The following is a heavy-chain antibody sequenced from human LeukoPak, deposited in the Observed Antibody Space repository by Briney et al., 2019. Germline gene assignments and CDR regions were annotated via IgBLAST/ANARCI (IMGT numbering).Heavy chain of an antibody. Sequence: SSVKLSCTAAGGTFSSYTTSWLRQAPGQGLEWMGGIIPLFGTPDYAQKFQDRLTITADKSTSTAYMELSSLRSEDTAVYYCAELGITMIGGVWGKGTTVTISS. V-gene: IGHV1-69*06. CDR1: GGTFSSYT. J-gene: IGHJ6*04. D-gene: IGHD3-10*02. CDR2: IIPLFGTP. CDR3: AELGITMIGGV.